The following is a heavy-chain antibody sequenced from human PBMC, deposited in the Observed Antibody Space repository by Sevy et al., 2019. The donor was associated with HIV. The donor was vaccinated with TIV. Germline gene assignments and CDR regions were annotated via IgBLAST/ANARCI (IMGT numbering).Heavy chain of an antibody. CDR2: IYTSEST. D-gene: IGHD5-18*01. Sequence: SETLSLTCTVSGGSISSGNYYWSWIRQPAGKGLEWIGRIYTSESTNYNPSLKSRVTISVDTSKNPFSLKLSSVTAADTAVYYCARVGGHSYGYSAFDIWGQGTMVTVSS. J-gene: IGHJ3*02. CDR3: ARVGGHSYGYSAFDI. V-gene: IGHV4-61*02. CDR1: GGSISSGNYY.